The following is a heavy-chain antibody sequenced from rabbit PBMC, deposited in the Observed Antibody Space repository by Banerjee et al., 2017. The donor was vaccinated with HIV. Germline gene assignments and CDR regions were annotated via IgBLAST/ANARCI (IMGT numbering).Heavy chain of an antibody. CDR1: GIDFSSYYY. CDR2: IYYGSDIT. J-gene: IGHJ4*01. Sequence: QEQPVESGGGLVTLGGSLKLSCKASGIDFSSYYYMCWVRQAPGKGLEWIACIYYGSDITWYASWAKGRFTISKTSSTTVTLQMTSLTIADTATYFCARGAANSAYTYFNLWGPGTLVTVS. CDR3: ARGAANSAYTYFNL. D-gene: IGHD8-1*01. V-gene: IGHV1S45*01.